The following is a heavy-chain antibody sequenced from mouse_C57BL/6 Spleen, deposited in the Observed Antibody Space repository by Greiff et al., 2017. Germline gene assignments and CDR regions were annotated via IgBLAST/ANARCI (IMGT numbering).Heavy chain of an antibody. D-gene: IGHD2-1*01. V-gene: IGHV3-1*01. J-gene: IGHJ2*01. Sequence: EVHLVESGPGMVKPSQSLSLTCTVTGYSITSGYDWHWIRHFPGNKLEWMGYISYSGSTNYNPSLKSRISITHDTSKNHFFLKLNSVTTEDTATYYCARGTYGNYGGAFDYWGQGTTLPVSS. CDR2: ISYSGST. CDR1: GYSITSGYD. CDR3: ARGTYGNYGGAFDY.